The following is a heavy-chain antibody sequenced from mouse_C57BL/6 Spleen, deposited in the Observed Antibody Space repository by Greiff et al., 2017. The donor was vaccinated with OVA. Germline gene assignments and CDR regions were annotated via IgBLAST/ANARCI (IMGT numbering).Heavy chain of an antibody. CDR3: TVDYSPYWYFDV. D-gene: IGHD2-12*01. V-gene: IGHV6-3*01. J-gene: IGHJ1*03. CDR1: GFTFSNYW. CDR2: IRLKSDNYAT. Sequence: EVMLVESGGGLVQPGGSMKLSCVASGFTFSNYWMNWVRQSPEKGLEWVAQIRLKSDNYATHYAESVKGRFTISRDDSKSSVYLQMNNLRAEDTGIYYCTVDYSPYWYFDVWGTGTTVTVSS.